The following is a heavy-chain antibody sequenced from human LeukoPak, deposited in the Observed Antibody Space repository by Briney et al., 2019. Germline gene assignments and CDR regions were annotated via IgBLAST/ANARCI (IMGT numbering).Heavy chain of an antibody. V-gene: IGHV3-23*01. D-gene: IGHD1-7*01. CDR1: GFTFSTYA. J-gene: IGHJ4*02. Sequence: GGSLRLSCAASGFTFSTYAMSWVRQIPGKGLEWVSAISGSDDGTYYADSVKGRFTISRDNSRNTLYLQMNTLRAEDTAVYFCAKEGKTRNWNYYQAKAVYWGQGTLVTVSS. CDR2: ISGSDDGT. CDR3: AKEGKTRNWNYYQAKAVY.